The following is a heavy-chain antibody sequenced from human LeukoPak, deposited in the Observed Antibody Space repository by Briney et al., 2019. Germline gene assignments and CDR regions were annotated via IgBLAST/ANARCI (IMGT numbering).Heavy chain of an antibody. CDR3: ARGPRGYTYELDY. Sequence: ASVKVSCKASGYTFTSYDINWVRQATGQGLEWIGWMNPNSGNTDYAQKFQGRVTMTRNTSISTAYMELSSLRSEDTAVYYCARGPRGYTYELDYWGQGTLITVSS. J-gene: IGHJ4*02. CDR2: MNPNSGNT. CDR1: GYTFTSYD. V-gene: IGHV1-8*01. D-gene: IGHD5-18*01.